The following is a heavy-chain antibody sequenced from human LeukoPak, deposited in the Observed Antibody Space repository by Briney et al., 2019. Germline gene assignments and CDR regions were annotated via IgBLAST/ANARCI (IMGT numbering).Heavy chain of an antibody. CDR2: MSYSGST. Sequence: PSETLSLTCTVSGVYISSSSYFWAWIRQPPGKGLECIGSMSYSGSTYYNPSLKSRVTISVDTSKNQYSLKLTSVTAADTAVYYCARHLRSVYDPRAFDYWGQGTLVTVSS. CDR1: GVYISSSSYF. V-gene: IGHV4-39*01. D-gene: IGHD5/OR15-5a*01. CDR3: ARHLRSVYDPRAFDY. J-gene: IGHJ4*02.